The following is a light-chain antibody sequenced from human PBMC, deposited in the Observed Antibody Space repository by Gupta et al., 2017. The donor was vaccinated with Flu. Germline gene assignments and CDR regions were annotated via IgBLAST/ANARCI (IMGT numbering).Light chain of an antibody. CDR3: QSYDIGLSGPYV. CDR1: SSDIGEGHD. CDR2: GNS. V-gene: IGLV1-40*01. Sequence: QSVLTQPPSVSGAPGQRVTISCTGSSSDIGEGHDAHRYQQLPGTASKLLIYGNSNRPSGVPGRFSVSKSGTSASLAITGLQSEDEADYYCQSYDIGLSGPYVFGTGTKVTVL. J-gene: IGLJ1*01.